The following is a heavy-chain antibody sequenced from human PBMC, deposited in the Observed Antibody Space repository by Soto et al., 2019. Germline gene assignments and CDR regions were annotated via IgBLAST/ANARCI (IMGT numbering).Heavy chain of an antibody. J-gene: IGHJ6*02. Sequence: GGSLRLSCAASGFTFSSYAMHWVRQAPGKGLEWVAVISYDGSNKYYADSVKGRFTISRDNSKNTLYLQMNSLRAEDTAVYYCARLTPPDPYCGGDCYPFYYYYGMDVWGQGTTVTVSS. D-gene: IGHD2-21*02. V-gene: IGHV3-30-3*01. CDR3: ARLTPPDPYCGGDCYPFYYYYGMDV. CDR1: GFTFSSYA. CDR2: ISYDGSNK.